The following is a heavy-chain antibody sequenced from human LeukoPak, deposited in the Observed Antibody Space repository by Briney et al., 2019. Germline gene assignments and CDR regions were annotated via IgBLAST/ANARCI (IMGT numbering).Heavy chain of an antibody. V-gene: IGHV1-58*02. CDR3: AADMRGFYYYYGMGV. J-gene: IGHJ6*02. Sequence: SVKVSCKASGFTFTSSAMQWVRQARGQRLEWIGWIVVGSGNTNYAQKFQERVTITRDMSTSTAYMELSSLRSEDTAVYYCAADMRGFYYYYGMGVWGQGTTVTVSS. CDR2: IVVGSGNT. D-gene: IGHD3-10*01. CDR1: GFTFTSSA.